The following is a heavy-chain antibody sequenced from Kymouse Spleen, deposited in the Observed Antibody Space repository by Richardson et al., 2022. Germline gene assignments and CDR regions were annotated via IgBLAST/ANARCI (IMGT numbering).Heavy chain of an antibody. J-gene: IGHJ6*02. CDR3: ATRIAARDYYYYGMDV. CDR1: GGSFSGYY. Sequence: QVQLQQWGAGLLKPSETLSLTCAVYGGSFSGYYWSWIRQPPGKGLEWIGEINHSGSTNYNPSLKSRVTISVDTSKNQFSLKLSSVTAADTAVYYCATRIAARDYYYYGMDVWGQGTTVTVSS. CDR2: INHSGST. V-gene: IGHV4-34*01. D-gene: IGHD6-6*01.